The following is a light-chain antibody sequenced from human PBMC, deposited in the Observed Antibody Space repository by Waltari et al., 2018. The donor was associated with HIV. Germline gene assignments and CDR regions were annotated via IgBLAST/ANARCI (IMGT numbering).Light chain of an antibody. Sequence: SFWLTHPPPVSWAPEQRAGMTGGGTNLGSKRCNGSRQKPGQAPVLVVYDGRDRPSGIPERFSGSNSGNTATLTISRVEAGDEADYYCQVWQSINDQPTVVFGGGTKLTVL. J-gene: IGLJ2*01. CDR2: DGR. CDR3: QVWQSINDQPTVV. CDR1: NLGSKR. V-gene: IGLV3-21*02.